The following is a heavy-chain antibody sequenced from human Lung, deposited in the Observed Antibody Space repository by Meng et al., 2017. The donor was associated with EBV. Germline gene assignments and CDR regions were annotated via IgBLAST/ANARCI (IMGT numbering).Heavy chain of an antibody. J-gene: IGHJ2*01. CDR2: TYYRSKWYN. V-gene: IGHV6-1*01. CDR1: EDSVSSSSAA. Sequence: VQLQQSGPGLVKHSSTLSLTCVISEDSVSSSSAAWTWIRQSPSRGLEWLGRTYYRSKWYNDYAVFVKSRITINPDTSKNQFSLQLNSVTPEDTAVYYCARGATSVFDLWGRGTLVTVSS. CDR3: ARGATSVFDL.